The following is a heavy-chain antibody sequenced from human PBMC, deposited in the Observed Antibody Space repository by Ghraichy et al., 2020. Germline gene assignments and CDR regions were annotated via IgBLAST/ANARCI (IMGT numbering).Heavy chain of an antibody. V-gene: IGHV1-18*01. CDR2: ISAYNGNT. CDR1: GYTFTSYG. J-gene: IGHJ3*02. Sequence: ASVKVSCKASGYTFTSYGISWVRQAPGQGLEWMGWISAYNGNTNYVQKLQGRVTMTTDTSTSTAYMELRSLRSDDTAVYYCARGWLGAGAWELEPYRFDAFDIWGQGTMVTVSS. D-gene: IGHD1-1*01. CDR3: ARGWLGAGAWELEPYRFDAFDI.